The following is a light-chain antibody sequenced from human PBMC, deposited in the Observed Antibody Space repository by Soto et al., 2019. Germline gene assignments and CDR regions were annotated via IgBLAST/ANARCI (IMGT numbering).Light chain of an antibody. CDR1: SCVVGSYNL. CDR2: XGX. J-gene: IGLJ2*01. Sequence: QSVLTQPASVSGSPGQSITISCTGTSCVVGSYNLVSWYQQHPGXXXXLMXXXGXXXPSGXXNXFXGSKXXXXXSLTXAGLQAEDEADYYCCSYAGNNTVFGGGTKLTVL. CDR3: CSYAGNNTV. V-gene: IGLV2-23*01.